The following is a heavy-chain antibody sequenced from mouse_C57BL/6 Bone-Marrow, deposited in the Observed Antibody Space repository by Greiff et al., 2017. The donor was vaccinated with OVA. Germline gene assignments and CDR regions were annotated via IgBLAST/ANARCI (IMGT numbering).Heavy chain of an antibody. V-gene: IGHV1-52*01. CDR2: IDPSDSET. D-gene: IGHD2-5*01. CDR3: ARAYSNLWFAY. J-gene: IGHJ3*01. CDR1: GYTFTSYW. Sequence: QVQLQQSGAELVRPGSSVKLSCKASGYTFTSYWMHWVKQRPIQGLEWIGNIDPSDSETHYNQKFKDKATLTVDKSSSTAYMQLSSLTSEDSAVYYCARAYSNLWFAYWGQGTLVTVSA.